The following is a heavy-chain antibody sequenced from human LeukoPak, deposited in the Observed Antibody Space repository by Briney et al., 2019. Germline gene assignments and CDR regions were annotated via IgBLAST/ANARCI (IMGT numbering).Heavy chain of an antibody. V-gene: IGHV4-34*01. Sequence: PSETLSLTCAVYGGSFSGYYWSWIRQPPGKGLEWIGEINHSGSTNYNPSLKSRVAMSVDTSKNQFSLKLSSVTAADTAVYYCARESNWFDPWGQGTLVTASS. CDR2: INHSGST. CDR1: GGSFSGYY. CDR3: ARESNWFDP. J-gene: IGHJ5*02.